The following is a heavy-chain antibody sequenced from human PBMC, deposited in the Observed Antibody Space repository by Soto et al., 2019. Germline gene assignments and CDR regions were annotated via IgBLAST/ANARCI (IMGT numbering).Heavy chain of an antibody. CDR2: ISYDGSNK. CDR3: AKRGYGRYNCFDL. CDR1: GFTFSSYA. V-gene: IGHV3-30*18. Sequence: PGGSLRLSCAASGFTFSSYAMHWVRQAPGKGLEWVAVISYDGSNKYYADSVKGRFTISRDNAKNTLYLQMNRLRAEDTALSFCAKRGYGRYNCFDLWGQGTLVTVSS. D-gene: IGHD5-18*01. J-gene: IGHJ5*02.